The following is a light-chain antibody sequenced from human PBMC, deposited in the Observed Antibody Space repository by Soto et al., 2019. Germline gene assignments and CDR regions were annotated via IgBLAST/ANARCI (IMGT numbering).Light chain of an antibody. Sequence: DIQMTQSPSTLYASVGDGVTITCRASQSIGASLAWFQQKPGKAPNLLIYKASSLESGVPSRFSGSGSGTEFTLTISTLQPDDFATYYCQQYNSSPLTFGGGTKVEIK. J-gene: IGKJ4*01. CDR2: KAS. CDR3: QQYNSSPLT. CDR1: QSIGAS. V-gene: IGKV1-5*03.